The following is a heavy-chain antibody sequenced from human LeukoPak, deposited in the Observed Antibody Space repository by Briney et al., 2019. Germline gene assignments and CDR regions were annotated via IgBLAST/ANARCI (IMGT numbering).Heavy chain of an antibody. J-gene: IGHJ4*02. CDR1: GGSISSGSYY. Sequence: SQTLSLTCTVSGGSISSGSYYWSWIRQPAGKGLEWIGRVYTSGNTNYNPSLQSRVTISVDTSKNQFSLKLSSVTAADTAVYYCARWRYGSGKYFDYWGQGTLVTVSS. D-gene: IGHD3-10*01. CDR3: ARWRYGSGKYFDY. CDR2: VYTSGNT. V-gene: IGHV4-61*02.